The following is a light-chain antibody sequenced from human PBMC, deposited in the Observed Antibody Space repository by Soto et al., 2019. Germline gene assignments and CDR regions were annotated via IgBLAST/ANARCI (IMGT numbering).Light chain of an antibody. CDR1: HYVYSN. Sequence: DIVRRQSPATLSVSPWERATLSFTASHYVYSNVAWFQQRPGQAPRLLIYRASARATGTPARFSGSGSGTEFTLTITSLQSEDFALYYCQQYQNLWTFGQGTKVDIK. CDR3: QQYQNLWT. CDR2: RAS. V-gene: IGKV3-15*01. J-gene: IGKJ1*01.